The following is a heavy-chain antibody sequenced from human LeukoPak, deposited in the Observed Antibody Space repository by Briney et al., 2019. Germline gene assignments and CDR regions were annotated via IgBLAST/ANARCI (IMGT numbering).Heavy chain of an antibody. J-gene: IGHJ6*03. D-gene: IGHD4-11*01. V-gene: IGHV3-53*01. CDR3: AREIKTTVTTFHYYYYMDV. CDR2: IYSSGDT. CDR1: GFTVSSNY. Sequence: GGSLRLSCAASGFTVSSNYMSWVRQAPGKGLEWVSVIYSSGDTYYADFVKGRFTISKDNSKNTLYLQMNSLRAEDTAVYYCAREIKTTVTTFHYYYYMDVWGKGTTVTVPS.